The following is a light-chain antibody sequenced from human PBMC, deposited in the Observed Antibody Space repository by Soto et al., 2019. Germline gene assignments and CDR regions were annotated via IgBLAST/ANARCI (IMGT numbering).Light chain of an antibody. J-gene: IGKJ1*01. CDR3: QQYGSSTGT. V-gene: IGKV3-20*01. CDR1: QRVNNF. Sequence: EIMLAQSPATLSLSPGDRATLSCRASQRVNNFLAWYQQKPGQAPRLLIYGASSRATGIPDRFSGSGSGTDFTLTISRLEPEDCAVYSCQQYGSSTGTFGRGTMVDI. CDR2: GAS.